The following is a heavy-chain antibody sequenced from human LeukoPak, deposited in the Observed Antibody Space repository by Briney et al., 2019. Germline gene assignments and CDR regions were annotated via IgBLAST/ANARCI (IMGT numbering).Heavy chain of an antibody. V-gene: IGHV1-69*13. J-gene: IGHJ4*02. CDR1: GGIFSSYA. CDR2: IIPIFGTT. D-gene: IGHD2-21*01. Sequence: GASVKVSCKVSGGIFSSYAISWVRQAPGQRLELMGTIIPIFGTTDYAQKFQNRVTITADESTTTAYMALSSLTSEDTAVYYCAREGSARGLWDSWGQGTPVAVSS. CDR3: AREGSARGLWDS.